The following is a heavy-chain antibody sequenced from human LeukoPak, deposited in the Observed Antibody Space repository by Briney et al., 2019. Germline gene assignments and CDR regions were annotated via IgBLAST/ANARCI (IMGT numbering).Heavy chain of an antibody. CDR2: IKQEGTEK. D-gene: IGHD3-10*01. Sequence: GGSLRLSCAASGFTLSSYWMAWVRQAPGKGLEWVANIKQEGTEKYYVDSVKGRFTISRDNAENSLYLQMNSLRAEDTALYYCARGFRGANWFDPWGQGTLVTVSS. J-gene: IGHJ5*02. CDR1: GFTLSSYW. CDR3: ARGFRGANWFDP. V-gene: IGHV3-7*05.